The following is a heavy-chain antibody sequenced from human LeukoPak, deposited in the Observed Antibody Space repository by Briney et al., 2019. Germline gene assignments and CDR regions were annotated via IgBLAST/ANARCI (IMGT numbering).Heavy chain of an antibody. D-gene: IGHD6-13*01. CDR3: AKDFRVAAAGTATDYSES. CDR1: GFSFSTYG. J-gene: IGHJ4*02. Sequence: GRSLRLSCAASGFSFSTYGMHWIRQAPGKGLEWVAMMSYDGSNKYYSDSVKGRFTISRDNSKNTLYLQMNSLGAEDTALYYCAKDFRVAAAGTATDYSESWGQGSLVTVSS. CDR2: MSYDGSNK. V-gene: IGHV3-30*18.